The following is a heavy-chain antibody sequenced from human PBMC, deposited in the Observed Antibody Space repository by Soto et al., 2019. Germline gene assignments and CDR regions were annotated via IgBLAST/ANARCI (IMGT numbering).Heavy chain of an antibody. CDR1: GFTFDDYA. Sequence: PGGSLRLSCAASGFTFDDYAMHWVRQAPGKGLEWVSGISWNSGNIGYADSVKGRFTISRDNAKNSLYLQMNSLRAEDTALYYCAKEGASDRSWYLDWFDPWGQGTLVTVSS. CDR3: AKEGASDRSWYLDWFDP. D-gene: IGHD6-13*01. CDR2: ISWNSGNI. J-gene: IGHJ5*02. V-gene: IGHV3-9*01.